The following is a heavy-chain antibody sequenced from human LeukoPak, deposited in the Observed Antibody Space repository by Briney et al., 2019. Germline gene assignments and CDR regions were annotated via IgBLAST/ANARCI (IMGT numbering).Heavy chain of an antibody. CDR3: ARDSASRGLDY. J-gene: IGHJ4*02. V-gene: IGHV4-34*01. CDR2: INHSGST. D-gene: IGHD3-10*01. Sequence: PSETLSLTCAVYGGSFSGYYWSWIRQPPGKGLEWIGEINHSGSTNYDPSLKSRVTISADTSKNQFSLKLNSVTAADTAVYYCARDSASRGLDYWGQGTLVSVSS. CDR1: GGSFSGYY.